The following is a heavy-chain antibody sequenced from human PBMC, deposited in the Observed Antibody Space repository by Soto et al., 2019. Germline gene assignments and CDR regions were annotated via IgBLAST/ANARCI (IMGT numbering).Heavy chain of an antibody. J-gene: IGHJ4*02. CDR3: GNGLENHYNYDY. D-gene: IGHD3-16*01. V-gene: IGHV3-23*01. CDR1: GFTFSNHV. Sequence: EVQLLESGGGLVQPGGSLGLSCAASGFTFSNHVMSWVRQAPGKGPEWVSSINSRGDNTYYAGSVRGRFTISRDNSKSTLYLQMNSLRAEDTAVYYCGNGLENHYNYDYWGQGTLVTVSS. CDR2: INSRGDNT.